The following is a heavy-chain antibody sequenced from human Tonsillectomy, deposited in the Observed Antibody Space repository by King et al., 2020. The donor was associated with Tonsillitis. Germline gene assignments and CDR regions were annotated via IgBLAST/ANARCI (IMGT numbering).Heavy chain of an antibody. CDR2: ISSSGSTM. CDR1: GFTFSDYY. J-gene: IGHJ3*02. Sequence: VQLVESGGGLVKPGRSLRLSCAASGFTFSDYYMTWIRQAPGKGLEWVSYISSSGSTMYYADSVKGRFTISRDNAKNSLYLQMNSLRAEDTAALYCVRXXXXXGIAXXGAXXIWGXXTMVTVSX. CDR3: VRXXXXXGIAXXGAXXI. V-gene: IGHV3-11*01. D-gene: IGHD2-21*01.